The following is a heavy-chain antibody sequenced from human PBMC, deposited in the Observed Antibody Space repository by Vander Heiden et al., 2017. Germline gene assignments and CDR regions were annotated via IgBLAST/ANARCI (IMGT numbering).Heavy chain of an antibody. Sequence: QVQLVQSGAEVKKPGASVKVSCKASGYTFTGYYMHWVRQAPGQGLEWMGWINPNSGGTNYAQKFQGRVTMTRDTSISTAYMELSRLRSDETAVYYCARGGIVVVPAQDYYYYGMDVWGQGTTVTVSS. J-gene: IGHJ6*02. D-gene: IGHD2-2*01. CDR2: INPNSGGT. CDR1: GYTFTGYY. V-gene: IGHV1-2*02. CDR3: ARGGIVVVPAQDYYYYGMDV.